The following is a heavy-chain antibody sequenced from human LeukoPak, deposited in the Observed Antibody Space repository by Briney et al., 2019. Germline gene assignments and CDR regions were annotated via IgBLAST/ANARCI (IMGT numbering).Heavy chain of an antibody. CDR2: IYSDGSRT. Sequence: GASLRLSCAGSGFTLNSNWMHWVRQGPGKGLVWVSRIYSDGSRTNYADSVKGRFTISGDNAKNTLYLQMNSLRAEDTAVYYCARSGRGGAFDIWGQGTMVTVSS. D-gene: IGHD1-26*01. CDR1: GFTLNSNW. CDR3: ARSGRGGAFDI. J-gene: IGHJ3*02. V-gene: IGHV3-74*01.